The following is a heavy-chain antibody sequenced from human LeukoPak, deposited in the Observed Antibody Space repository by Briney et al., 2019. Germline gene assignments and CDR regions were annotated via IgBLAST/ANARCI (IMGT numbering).Heavy chain of an antibody. D-gene: IGHD1-7*01. CDR2: ISYDGSNK. CDR1: GFTFSSYA. V-gene: IGHV3-30*07. CDR3: AKDAELELREYYFDY. Sequence: GGSLRLSCAASGFTFSSYAMHWVRQAPGKGLEWVAVISYDGSNKYYADSVKGRFTISRDNSKNTLYLQMNSLRAEDTAVYYCAKDAELELREYYFDYWGQGTPVTVSS. J-gene: IGHJ4*02.